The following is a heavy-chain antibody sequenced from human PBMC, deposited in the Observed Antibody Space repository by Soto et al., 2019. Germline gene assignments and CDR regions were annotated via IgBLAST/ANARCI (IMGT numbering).Heavy chain of an antibody. CDR1: GFTFSSYA. Sequence: QVQLVEAGGGVVQPGRSLRLSCAASGFTFSSYAMHWVRQAPGKGLEWVAVISYDGSNKYYADSVKGRFTISRDNSKNTLYLQMNSLRAEDKAVYYCARDSTYGMDVWGQGTTVTVSS. J-gene: IGHJ6*02. CDR3: ARDSTYGMDV. CDR2: ISYDGSNK. V-gene: IGHV3-30-3*01.